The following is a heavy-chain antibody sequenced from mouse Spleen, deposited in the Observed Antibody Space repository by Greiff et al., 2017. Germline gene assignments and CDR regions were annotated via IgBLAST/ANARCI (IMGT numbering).Heavy chain of an antibody. D-gene: IGHD2-3*01. CDR1: GYSITSGYY. Sequence: EVKLVESGPGLVKPSQSLSLTCSVTGYSITSGYYWNWIRQFPGNKLEWMGYISYDGSNNYNPSLKNRISITRDTSKNQFFLKLNSVTTEDTATYYCARADGYRSFFDYWGQGTTLTVSS. CDR2: ISYDGSN. CDR3: ARADGYRSFFDY. J-gene: IGHJ2*01. V-gene: IGHV3-6*01.